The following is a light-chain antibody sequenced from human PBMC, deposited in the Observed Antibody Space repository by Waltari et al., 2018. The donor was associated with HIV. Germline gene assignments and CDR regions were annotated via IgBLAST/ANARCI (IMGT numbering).Light chain of an antibody. Sequence: SYELTQPPSVSVSPGQTASITCSGDKLGDKDVCWYQQKPGQSPVLVIYQDNKRPSGIPERFSGSNSGNTATLTISGTQAMDEADYYCQAWDSNTGVFGGGTKLTVL. V-gene: IGLV3-1*01. CDR2: QDN. J-gene: IGLJ2*01. CDR3: QAWDSNTGV. CDR1: KLGDKD.